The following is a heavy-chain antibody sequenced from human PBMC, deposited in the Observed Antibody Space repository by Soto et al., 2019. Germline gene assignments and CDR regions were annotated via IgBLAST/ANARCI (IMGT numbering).Heavy chain of an antibody. J-gene: IGHJ4*02. CDR2: IIPIFGTA. CDR3: ARAPTVTTKEFDY. CDR1: GGTFSSYA. Sequence: ASVKVSCKASGGTFSSYAISWVRQAPGQGLEWMGGIIPIFGTANYAQKFQGRVTITADESTSTAYMELSSLRSEDTAVYYCARAPTVTTKEFDYWGQGTLVTVSS. D-gene: IGHD4-17*01. V-gene: IGHV1-69*13.